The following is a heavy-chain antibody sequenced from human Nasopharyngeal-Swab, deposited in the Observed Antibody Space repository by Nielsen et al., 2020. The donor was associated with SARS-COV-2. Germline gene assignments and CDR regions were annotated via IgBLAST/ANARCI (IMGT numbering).Heavy chain of an antibody. CDR3: ARFGDRFGPIDY. CDR1: GYSFTNYW. J-gene: IGHJ4*02. CDR2: IYAEDADT. Sequence: GESLKISCKGSGYSFTNYWPGWVRQMPGKGLEWMGLIYAEDADTRYSPSFQGQVTISADKSITTAYLQWGRMQASDTAMYYCARFGDRFGPIDYWGQGTLFTVSS. D-gene: IGHD3-3*01. V-gene: IGHV5-51*01.